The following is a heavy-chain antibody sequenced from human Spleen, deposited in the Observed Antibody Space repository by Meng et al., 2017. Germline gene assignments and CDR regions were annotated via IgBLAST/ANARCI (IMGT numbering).Heavy chain of an antibody. V-gene: IGHV5-51*01. CDR1: GYNFSNHW. D-gene: IGHD1-14*01. J-gene: IGHJ4*02. CDR3: ARHSIDLAGPNPIDS. Sequence: GESLKISCQTSGYNFSNHWIGWVRQMPGSGLEWMGIVCPKDSNVRYNPSFRGQVTISADKSISTAYLQWSSLQASDTAIYYCARHSIDLAGPNPIDSWGQGTLVTVSS. CDR2: VCPKDSNV.